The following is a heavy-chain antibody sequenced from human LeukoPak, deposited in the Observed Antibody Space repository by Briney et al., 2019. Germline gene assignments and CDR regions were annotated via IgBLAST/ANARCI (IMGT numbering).Heavy chain of an antibody. Sequence: QAGGSLRLSCAASGFTFSSYGMHWVRQAPGKGLEWVAVIWYDGSNKYYADSVKGRFTISRDNSKNALYLQMNSLRAEDTAVYYCARDLGAVARRELDYWGQGTLVTVSS. D-gene: IGHD6-19*01. CDR2: IWYDGSNK. J-gene: IGHJ4*02. CDR1: GFTFSSYG. CDR3: ARDLGAVARRELDY. V-gene: IGHV3-33*01.